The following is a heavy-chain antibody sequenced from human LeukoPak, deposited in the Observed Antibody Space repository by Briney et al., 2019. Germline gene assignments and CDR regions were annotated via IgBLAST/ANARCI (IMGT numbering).Heavy chain of an antibody. CDR1: GGSFSGYY. D-gene: IGHD6-13*01. CDR3: ASLMLIAAGYDY. CDR2: INHSGST. J-gene: IGHJ4*02. Sequence: PSKTLSLTCAVYGGSFSGYYWSWIRQSPGKGLEWIGEINHSGSTTYNPSLKSRVTISVDTSKNQFSLKLSSVTAADTAVYYCASLMLIAAGYDYWGQGNLVTVSS. V-gene: IGHV4-34*01.